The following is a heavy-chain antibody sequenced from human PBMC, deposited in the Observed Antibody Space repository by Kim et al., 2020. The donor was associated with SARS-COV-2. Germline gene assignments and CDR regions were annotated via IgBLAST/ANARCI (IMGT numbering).Heavy chain of an antibody. J-gene: IGHJ4*02. Sequence: SETLSLTCTVSGDSLSSDYWSWNRQPAGKGLEWIGCIYTSGRTNYNPSLQSRVTMSVDMSKNQFSLKLSSVTAADTAVYYCASALGHWCQGTLVTVSS. V-gene: IGHV4-4*07. CDR3: ASALGH. CDR2: IYTSGRT. D-gene: IGHD3-16*02. CDR1: GDSLSSDY.